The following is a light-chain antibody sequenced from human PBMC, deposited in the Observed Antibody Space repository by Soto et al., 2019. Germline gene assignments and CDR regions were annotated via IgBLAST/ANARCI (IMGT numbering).Light chain of an antibody. J-gene: IGKJ4*01. CDR1: QNINRW. V-gene: IGKV1-12*01. CDR3: QQANSFPHT. CDR2: ATS. Sequence: DIQMTQSPSSVSASVGDRVIITCRASQNINRWLPWYQQKPGKAPQLLIYATSTLHSGVPSRFSGSGSGTDFTLTVSSLQPEDFATYYCQQANSFPHTLGGGTRVEIK.